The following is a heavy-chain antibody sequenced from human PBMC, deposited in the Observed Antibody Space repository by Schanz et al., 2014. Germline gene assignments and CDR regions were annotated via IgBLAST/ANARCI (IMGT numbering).Heavy chain of an antibody. CDR2: VASRSDEI. D-gene: IGHD3-10*01. V-gene: IGHV3-23*01. J-gene: IGHJ4*02. Sequence: DVQLLESGGCLVQPGGSLRLSCAASGFTFDHYAMTWVRQAPGKGLEWVAAVASRSDEIKYAGSVKGRFTISRDNSKSSLYLPMNSLRAEYTAVYCCARIGGSVFDFWAQGTLVTVSS. CDR1: GFTFDHYA. CDR3: ARIGGSVFDF.